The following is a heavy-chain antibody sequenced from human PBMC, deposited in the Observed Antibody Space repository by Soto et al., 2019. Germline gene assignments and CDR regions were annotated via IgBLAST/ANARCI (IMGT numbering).Heavy chain of an antibody. J-gene: IGHJ6*02. CDR1: GYTFTSYG. CDR3: ARARITIFGVVIYYYYGRDV. Sequence: QVQLVQSGAEVKKPGASVKVSCKASGYTFTSYGISWVRQAPGQGLEWMGWISAYNGNTNYAQKLQGRVTMTTDTSTSTAYMELRSLRSDDTAVYYCARARITIFGVVIYYYYGRDVWGQGTTVTVSS. CDR2: ISAYNGNT. D-gene: IGHD3-3*01. V-gene: IGHV1-18*01.